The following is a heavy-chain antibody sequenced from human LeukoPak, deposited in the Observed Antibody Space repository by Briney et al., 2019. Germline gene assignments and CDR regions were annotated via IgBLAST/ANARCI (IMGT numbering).Heavy chain of an antibody. Sequence: GGSLRLSCAASGFTFSSYGMHWVRQAPGKGLEWVAVIWYDGSNKYYADSVKGRFTISRDNSKNTLYLQMNSLRAEDTAVYYCARDRGYQTSGSYFYFDYWGQGTLVTVSS. CDR3: ARDRGYQTSGSYFYFDY. D-gene: IGHD1-26*01. V-gene: IGHV3-33*01. CDR2: IWYDGSNK. CDR1: GFTFSSYG. J-gene: IGHJ4*02.